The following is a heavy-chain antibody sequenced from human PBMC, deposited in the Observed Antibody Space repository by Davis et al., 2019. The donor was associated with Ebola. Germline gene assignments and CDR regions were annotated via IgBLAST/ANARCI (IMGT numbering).Heavy chain of an antibody. J-gene: IGHJ1*01. V-gene: IGHV4-34*01. D-gene: IGHD3-10*01. CDR3: ARGLSTMVRGVTH. Sequence: SETLSLTCTVSGGSISSYYWSWIRQPPGKGLEWIGEITHRGSTNYNPSLKSRVTISVDTSKNQFSLKLSSVTAADTAVYYCARGLSTMVRGVTHWGQGTLVTVSS. CDR2: ITHRGST. CDR1: GGSISSYY.